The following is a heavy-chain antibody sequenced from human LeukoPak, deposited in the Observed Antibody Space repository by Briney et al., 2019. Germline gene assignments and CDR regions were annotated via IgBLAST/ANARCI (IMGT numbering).Heavy chain of an antibody. CDR2: IYYSGST. CDR3: ARDLGTY. D-gene: IGHD3-16*01. CDR1: GGSFSGYY. J-gene: IGHJ4*02. Sequence: PSETLSLTCAVYGGSFSGYYWSWIRQHPGKGLEWIGYIYYSGSTYYNPSLKSRVTISVDTSKNQFSLKLSSVTAADTAVYYCARDLGTYWGQGTLVTVSS. V-gene: IGHV4-31*11.